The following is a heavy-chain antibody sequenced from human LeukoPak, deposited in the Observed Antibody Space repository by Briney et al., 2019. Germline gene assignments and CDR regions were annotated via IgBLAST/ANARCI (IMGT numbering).Heavy chain of an antibody. V-gene: IGHV5-51*01. Sequence: GESLKISRKGSGYSFTSYWIGWARQMPGKGLEWMGIIYPGDSDTRYSPSFQGQVTISADKSINTAYLQWSSLKASDTAMYYCASKITMGAFDIWGQGTMVTVSS. CDR3: ASKITMGAFDI. J-gene: IGHJ3*02. CDR2: IYPGDSDT. CDR1: GYSFTSYW. D-gene: IGHD3-10*01.